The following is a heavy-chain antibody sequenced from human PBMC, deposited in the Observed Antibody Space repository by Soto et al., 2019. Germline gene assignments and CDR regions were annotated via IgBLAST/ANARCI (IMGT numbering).Heavy chain of an antibody. D-gene: IGHD6-19*01. V-gene: IGHV1-18*01. CDR2: ISTYNGNI. CDR1: GYSFTSSG. J-gene: IGHJ4*02. Sequence: QVQLVQSGAEVRKPGASVKVACKASGYSFTSSGISWVRQAPGQGPEWMGWISTYNGNINYAQKFQGRVTMTTDTSTSTAYMDLRSLRSDDRAVYYCARTVAGYFDSWGQGTLVTVSS. CDR3: ARTVAGYFDS.